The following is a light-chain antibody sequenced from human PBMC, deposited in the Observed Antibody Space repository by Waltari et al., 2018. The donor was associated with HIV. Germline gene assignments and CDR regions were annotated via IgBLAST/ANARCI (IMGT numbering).Light chain of an antibody. J-gene: IGLJ2*01. CDR3: SSYTSSSALV. CDR1: SSDIGLYNY. Sequence: QSALTQPASVSGSPGQSITISCTGTSSDIGLYNYVSWYQQHPGKAHKLMIYEVTDRPSGVSNLFSGSKSGNTASLTISGLQAEDEADYYCSSYTSSSALVFGGGTKLTVL. V-gene: IGLV2-14*01. CDR2: EVT.